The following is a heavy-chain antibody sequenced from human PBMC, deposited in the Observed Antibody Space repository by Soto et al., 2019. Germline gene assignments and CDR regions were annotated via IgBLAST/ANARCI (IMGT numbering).Heavy chain of an antibody. Sequence: QVQLQESGPGLVKPSQTLSLTCTVSGGSISSGGYYWSWIRQHPGKGLEWIGYIYYSGSTYYNPSLKSRVTISVDTSKNQFSLKLSSVTAADTAVYYCARAPYVGAVVVPAASLGGFDIWGQGTMVTVSS. CDR1: GGSISSGGYY. V-gene: IGHV4-31*03. D-gene: IGHD2-2*01. CDR3: ARAPYVGAVVVPAASLGGFDI. CDR2: IYYSGST. J-gene: IGHJ3*02.